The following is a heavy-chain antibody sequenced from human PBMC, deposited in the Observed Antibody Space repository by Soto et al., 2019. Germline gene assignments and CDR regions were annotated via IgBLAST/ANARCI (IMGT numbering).Heavy chain of an antibody. J-gene: IGHJ4*01. V-gene: IGHV4-34*01. D-gene: IGHD2-15*01. Sequence: PSVTMSLTCAVYGGSFSGYYWSWIRQPPGKGLEWIGEINHSGSTNYNPSLKRRVTISVDTSKNTFSLKLSSVTAADTDVYYCARGFPRVSSGPTFHYWGHGTLVTVSS. CDR3: ARGFPRVSSGPTFHY. CDR2: INHSGST. CDR1: GGSFSGYY.